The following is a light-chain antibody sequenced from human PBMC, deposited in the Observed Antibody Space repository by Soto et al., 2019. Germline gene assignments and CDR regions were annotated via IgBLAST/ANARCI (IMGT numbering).Light chain of an antibody. CDR1: QSVSSIY. CDR2: AAS. CDR3: QQYSRSPQKMYT. V-gene: IGKV3-20*01. J-gene: IGKJ2*01. Sequence: EIVLTQSPGTLSSSPGERATLSCGASQSVSSIYLAWYQQKPGQAPRLVIYAASSRATGIPDRFSGSGSGTDFTLTISRVEPEDFAVYYCQQYSRSPQKMYTFGQGTKLEIK.